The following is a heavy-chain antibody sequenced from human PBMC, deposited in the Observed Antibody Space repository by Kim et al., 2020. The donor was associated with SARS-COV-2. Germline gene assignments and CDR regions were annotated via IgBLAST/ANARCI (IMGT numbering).Heavy chain of an antibody. Sequence: GGSLRLSCAASGFTFSSYGMHWVRQAPGKGLEWVAVISYDGSNKYYADSVKGRFTISRDNSKNTLYLQMNSLRAEDTAVYYCAKEGTVAGTGYWGQGTLV. J-gene: IGHJ4*02. CDR2: ISYDGSNK. CDR3: AKEGTVAGTGY. CDR1: GFTFSSYG. D-gene: IGHD6-19*01. V-gene: IGHV3-30*18.